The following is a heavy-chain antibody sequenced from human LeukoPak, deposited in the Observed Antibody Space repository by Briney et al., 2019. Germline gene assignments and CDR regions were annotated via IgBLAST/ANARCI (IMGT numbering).Heavy chain of an antibody. CDR2: VSWNSGTI. D-gene: IGHD6-19*01. J-gene: IGHJ4*02. Sequence: PGGSLRLSCAASGFTFDDYAMHWVRQAPGKGLEWVSGVSWNSGTIGYADSVKGRFTISRDNAKNSLYLQMNSLTPEDTALYYCAKDRFQWLVRPHYWGQGTLVTVSS. CDR1: GFTFDDYA. V-gene: IGHV3-9*01. CDR3: AKDRFQWLVRPHY.